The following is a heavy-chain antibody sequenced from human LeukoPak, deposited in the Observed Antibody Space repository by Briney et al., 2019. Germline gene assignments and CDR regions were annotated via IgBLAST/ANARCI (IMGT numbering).Heavy chain of an antibody. CDR3: ARGIRRSSTFDF. CDR2: ISSGSDSI. V-gene: IGHV3-48*04. J-gene: IGHJ4*02. CDR1: GLTFSTYS. Sequence: GGSLRLSCAASGLTFSTYSMGWVRQAPGKGLECVAYISSGSDSIDYVDSVKGRFTISRDVAKTSLFLQMNSLRAEDTAVYYCARGIRRSSTFDFWGRGTLVTVST. D-gene: IGHD6-6*01.